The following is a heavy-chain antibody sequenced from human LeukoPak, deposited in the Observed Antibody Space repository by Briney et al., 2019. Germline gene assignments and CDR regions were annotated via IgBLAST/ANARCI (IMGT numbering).Heavy chain of an antibody. D-gene: IGHD3-10*01. V-gene: IGHV3-23*01. Sequence: PGGSLRLSCAASGFTFSSYAMSWVRQAPGKGLEWVSGTSGSGGRTYYADSVKGRFTISRDNSKNTLYLQMNSLRAEDTAVYYCAKGSLLWFGELLDFDYWGQGTLVTVSS. CDR1: GFTFSSYA. J-gene: IGHJ4*02. CDR3: AKGSLLWFGELLDFDY. CDR2: TSGSGGRT.